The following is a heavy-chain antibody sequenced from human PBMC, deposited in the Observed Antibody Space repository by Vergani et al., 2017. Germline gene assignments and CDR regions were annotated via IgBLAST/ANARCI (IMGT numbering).Heavy chain of an antibody. CDR2: ISWNSGSI. D-gene: IGHD6-19*01. CDR1: GFTFSSYA. V-gene: IGHV3-9*01. J-gene: IGHJ6*02. Sequence: EVQLLESGGGLVQPGGSLRLSCAASGFTFSSYAMHWVRQAPGKGLEWVSGISWNSGSIGYADSVKGRFTISRDNAKNSLYLQMNSLRAEDTAVYYCARVRGEQWLVLEGDGMDVWGQGTTVTVSS. CDR3: ARVRGEQWLVLEGDGMDV.